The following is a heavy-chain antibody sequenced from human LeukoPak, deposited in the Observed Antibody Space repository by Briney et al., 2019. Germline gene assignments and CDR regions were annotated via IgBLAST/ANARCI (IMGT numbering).Heavy chain of an antibody. V-gene: IGHV4-34*01. CDR1: GESFSGYY. Sequence: SETLSLTCAVNGESFSGYYWSWIRQAPGKGLEWIGEIHHNGSPEINQSGNRNYDPSLKSRVTISVDTSKNQFSLRLTSVTAADTAVYYCARDNYDTSFDYWSQGILVTVSS. J-gene: IGHJ4*02. CDR3: ARDNYDTSFDY. D-gene: IGHD3-22*01. CDR2: IHHNGSPEINQSGNR.